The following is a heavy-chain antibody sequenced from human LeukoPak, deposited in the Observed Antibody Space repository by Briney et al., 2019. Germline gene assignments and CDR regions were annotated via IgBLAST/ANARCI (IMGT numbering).Heavy chain of an antibody. Sequence: ASVKVSCKASGYTFTSYDINWVRQATGQGLEWMGWINPNSGGTNYAQKFQGRVTMTRDTSISTAYMELSRLRSDDTAVYYCARSGIAAEDWGQGTLVTVSS. D-gene: IGHD6-13*01. CDR3: ARSGIAAED. CDR2: INPNSGGT. J-gene: IGHJ4*02. CDR1: GYTFTSYD. V-gene: IGHV1-2*02.